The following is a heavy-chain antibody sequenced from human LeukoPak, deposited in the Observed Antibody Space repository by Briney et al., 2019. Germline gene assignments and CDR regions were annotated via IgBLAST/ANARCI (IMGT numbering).Heavy chain of an antibody. CDR3: ARETGYSSGWCDDY. CDR2: ISAYNGNT. CDR1: GYAFTNYG. V-gene: IGHV1-18*04. J-gene: IGHJ4*02. D-gene: IGHD6-13*01. Sequence: ASVKVSCKASGYAFTNYGINWVRQAPGQGLEWMGWISAYNGNTKYAQRVQGRVTLTTDTSTSTAYMELRSLRFDDTAVYYCARETGYSSGWCDDYWGQGTLVTVSS.